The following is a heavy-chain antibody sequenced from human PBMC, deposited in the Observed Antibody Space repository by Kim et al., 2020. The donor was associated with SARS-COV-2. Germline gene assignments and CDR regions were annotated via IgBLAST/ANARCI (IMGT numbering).Heavy chain of an antibody. Sequence: GGSLRLFCAASGFTVSSNYMSWVRQAPGKGLEWVSVIYSGGSTYYADSVKGRFTISRDNSKNTLYLQMNSLRAEDTAVYYCASPSARYSSGWYSHFDYWGQGTLAT. CDR3: ASPSARYSSGWYSHFDY. CDR1: GFTVSSNY. V-gene: IGHV3-66*01. D-gene: IGHD6-19*01. J-gene: IGHJ4*02. CDR2: IYSGGST.